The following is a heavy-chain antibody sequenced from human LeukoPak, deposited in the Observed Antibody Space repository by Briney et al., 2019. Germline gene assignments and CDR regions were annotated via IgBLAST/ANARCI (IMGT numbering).Heavy chain of an antibody. D-gene: IGHD5-18*01. J-gene: IGHJ4*02. Sequence: GGSLRLSCAASGFTVSSNYMSWVRQAPGKGLEWVSVIYSGDITYYADSVKGRFTISRDNSKNTLYLQMNSLRAEDTAVYYCARGSGYNYGFPDYWGQGTLVTVSS. V-gene: IGHV3-53*01. CDR1: GFTVSSNY. CDR3: ARGSGYNYGFPDY. CDR2: IYSGDIT.